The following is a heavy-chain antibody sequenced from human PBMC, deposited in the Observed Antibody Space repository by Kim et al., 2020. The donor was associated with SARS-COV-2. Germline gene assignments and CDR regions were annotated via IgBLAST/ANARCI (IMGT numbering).Heavy chain of an antibody. CDR3: ARQESTVTTLFDY. Sequence: YNPSLKSRVTISVDTSKNQFSLKLSSVPAADTAVYYCARQESTVTTLFDYWGQGTLVTVSS. D-gene: IGHD4-17*01. J-gene: IGHJ4*02. V-gene: IGHV4-39*01.